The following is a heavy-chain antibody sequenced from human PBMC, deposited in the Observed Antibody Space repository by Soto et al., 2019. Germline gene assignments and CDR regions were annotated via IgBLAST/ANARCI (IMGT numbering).Heavy chain of an antibody. D-gene: IGHD4-17*01. Sequence: QVQLVESGGGVVQPGRSLILSCAASGFTFSSYAMHWVRQAPGKGLEWVAVISYDGSNKYYADSVKGRFTISRDNSKNTLYLQMNSLRAEVTAVYYCAREGMTTVTTGAFDIWGQGTMVTVS. V-gene: IGHV3-30-3*01. J-gene: IGHJ3*02. CDR3: AREGMTTVTTGAFDI. CDR1: GFTFSSYA. CDR2: ISYDGSNK.